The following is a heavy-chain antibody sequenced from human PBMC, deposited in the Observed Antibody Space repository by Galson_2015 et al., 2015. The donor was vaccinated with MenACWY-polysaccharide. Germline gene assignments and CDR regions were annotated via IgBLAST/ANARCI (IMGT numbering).Heavy chain of an antibody. Sequence: SLRLSCAASGFTSSNHAMSWVRQAPGKGLEWVSAVSGSGGRTFPADSVKGRFTISRDNSKNTLYPQMSSLRAEDTAIYYCAKERGYSGYDGAFDYWGQGTLVTVSS. CDR2: VSGSGGRT. CDR1: GFTSSNHA. CDR3: AKERGYSGYDGAFDY. D-gene: IGHD5-12*01. J-gene: IGHJ4*02. V-gene: IGHV3-23*01.